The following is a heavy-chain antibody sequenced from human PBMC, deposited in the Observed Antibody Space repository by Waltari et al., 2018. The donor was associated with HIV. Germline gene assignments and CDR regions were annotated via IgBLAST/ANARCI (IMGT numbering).Heavy chain of an antibody. CDR1: GGSISSGGYY. V-gene: IGHV4-31*03. J-gene: IGHJ2*01. CDR2: IYYSGST. D-gene: IGHD2-2*01. CDR3: ARERCSSTSCQSPLWYFDL. Sequence: QVQLQESGPGLVKPSQTLSLTCTVSGGSISSGGYYWSWLRQHPGKGLEWIGYIYYSGSTYYNPSLKSRVTISVDTSKNQFSLKLSSVTAADTAVYYCARERCSSTSCQSPLWYFDLWGRGTLVTVSS.